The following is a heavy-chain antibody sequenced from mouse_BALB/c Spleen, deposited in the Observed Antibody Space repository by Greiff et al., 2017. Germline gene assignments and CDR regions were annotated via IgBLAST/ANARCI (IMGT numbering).Heavy chain of an antibody. D-gene: IGHD1-1*01. J-gene: IGHJ4*01. CDR2: ISYSGST. CDR3: ARSLLLRWAMDY. Sequence: EVKLEESGPSLVKPSQTLSLTCSVTGDSITSGYWNWIRKFPGNKLEYMGYISYSGSTYYNPSLKSRISITRDTSKNQYYLQLNSVTTEDTATYYCARSLLLRWAMDYWGQGTSVTVSS. CDR1: GDSITSGY. V-gene: IGHV3-8*02.